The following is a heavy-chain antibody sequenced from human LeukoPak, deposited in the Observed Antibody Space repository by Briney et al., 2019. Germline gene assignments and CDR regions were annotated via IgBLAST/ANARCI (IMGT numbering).Heavy chain of an antibody. CDR2: INPIGGGT. CDR1: GYTFTSYY. J-gene: IGHJ2*01. Sequence: ASVRVSCKASGYTFTSYYMHWVRQGPGQGLEWMGIINPIGGGTSYAQKFQGRVTMTRDTSTNTVYMELRSLRSEDTAVFYCVRGASSIAALNPFWYFDLWGRGTLVTV. V-gene: IGHV1-46*01. D-gene: IGHD6-6*01. CDR3: VRGASSIAALNPFWYFDL.